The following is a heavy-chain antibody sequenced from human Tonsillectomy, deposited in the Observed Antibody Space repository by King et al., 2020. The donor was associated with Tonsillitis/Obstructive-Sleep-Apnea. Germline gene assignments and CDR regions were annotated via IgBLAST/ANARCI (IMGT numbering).Heavy chain of an antibody. CDR3: ARRGAARPDYYYLDV. Sequence: VQLVESGGGLVKPGGSLRLSCAASGFTFSDYYMSWIRQAPGKGLEWVSYITSGTTTYYADSVKGRFTIPRDNAKNSLYLQMNSLRADDTAVYYCARRGAARPDYYYLDVWGKGTTVTVSS. CDR2: ITSGTTT. CDR1: GFTFSDYY. D-gene: IGHD6-6*01. J-gene: IGHJ6*03. V-gene: IGHV3-11*01.